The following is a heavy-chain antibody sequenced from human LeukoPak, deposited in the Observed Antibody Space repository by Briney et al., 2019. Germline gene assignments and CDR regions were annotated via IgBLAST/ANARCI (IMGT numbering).Heavy chain of an antibody. V-gene: IGHV3-15*01. J-gene: IGHJ3*02. D-gene: IGHD5-12*01. CDR3: TRDRNILATGLAFDI. CDR2: IKTKTDGGTT. CDR1: GFTFSNTW. Sequence: GGSLRLSCAASGFTFSNTWMSWVRQAPGKGLEWVGRIKTKTDGGTTGYAAPVKGRFTISRDDSKNMLYLQMNSLKTEDTAVYYCTRDRNILATGLAFDIWGQGTMVTVSS.